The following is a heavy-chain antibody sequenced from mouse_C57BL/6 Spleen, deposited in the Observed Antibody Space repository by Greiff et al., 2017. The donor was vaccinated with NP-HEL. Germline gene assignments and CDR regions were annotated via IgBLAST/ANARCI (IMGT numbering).Heavy chain of an antibody. CDR1: GFSLTSYG. CDR2: IWSGGST. V-gene: IGHV2-4*01. CDR3: AKNSYTGYAMDY. D-gene: IGHD2-10*01. J-gene: IGHJ4*01. Sequence: VKLMESGPGLVQPSQSLSITCTVSGFSLTSYGVHWVRQPPGTGLEWLGVIWSGGSTDYNAAFISRLSISKDNSKSQVFFKMNSLQADDTAIYYCAKNSYTGYAMDYWGQGTSVTVSS.